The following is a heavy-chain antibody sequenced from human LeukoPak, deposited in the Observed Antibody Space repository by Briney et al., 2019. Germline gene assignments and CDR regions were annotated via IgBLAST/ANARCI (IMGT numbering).Heavy chain of an antibody. D-gene: IGHD2-15*01. J-gene: IGHJ4*02. CDR2: IKQDGSEK. Sequence: VQPGGSLRLSCAASGSMFSGYWMSWVRQAPGKGLEWVANIKQDGSEKNYVDSVRGRFSISRDNAKNSLYLQMNSLRAEDTAVYYCATEAGYCSGGRCWFFFDYWGQGALVTVSS. V-gene: IGHV3-7*05. CDR3: ATEAGYCSGGRCWFFFDY. CDR1: GSMFSGYW.